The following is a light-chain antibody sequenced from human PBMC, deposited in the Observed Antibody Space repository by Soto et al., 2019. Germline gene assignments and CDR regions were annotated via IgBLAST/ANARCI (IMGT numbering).Light chain of an antibody. Sequence: EIVLTQSPGTRSLSPGERATLSCRASQSVSSTYLAWYQQKPGQAPRLLIYCASSRATGIPDRFSGSGSGPDFTSNSSRLEPEDFAVYYCQQYGSSPRTFGQGTKVEIK. J-gene: IGKJ1*01. CDR1: QSVSSTY. V-gene: IGKV3-20*01. CDR3: QQYGSSPRT. CDR2: CAS.